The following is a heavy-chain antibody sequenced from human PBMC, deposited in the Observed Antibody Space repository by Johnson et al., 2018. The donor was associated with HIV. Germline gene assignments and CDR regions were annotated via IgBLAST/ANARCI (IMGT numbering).Heavy chain of an antibody. J-gene: IGHJ3*02. V-gene: IGHV3-74*02. CDR2: INSDGSST. Sequence: VQLVESGGGLVQPGGSLRLSCAASGFTFSSYWMHWVRQAPGKGLVWVSRINSDGSSTSYADSVKGRFTISRDNAKNTLYLQMNSLRAEDTAVYYCARGSRLTGTTVAFDIWGQGTMVTVSS. CDR1: GFTFSSYW. D-gene: IGHD1-7*01. CDR3: ARGSRLTGTTVAFDI.